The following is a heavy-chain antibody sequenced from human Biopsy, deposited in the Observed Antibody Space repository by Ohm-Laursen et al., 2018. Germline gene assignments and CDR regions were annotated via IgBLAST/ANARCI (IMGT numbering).Heavy chain of an antibody. J-gene: IGHJ1*01. D-gene: IGHD4-23*01. CDR1: GRSFTGHY. CDR2: ISYTGYT. V-gene: IGHV4-59*11. CDR3: ARGSNEYGGLYFPH. Sequence: GTLSLTCTVSGRSFTGHYWSWIRQPPGKGLVWIGHISYTGYTSYKSSLQSRVTISLDTSRKHFSLRLTSLAAADTAVYYCARGSNEYGGLYFPHWGQGTLVTVSS.